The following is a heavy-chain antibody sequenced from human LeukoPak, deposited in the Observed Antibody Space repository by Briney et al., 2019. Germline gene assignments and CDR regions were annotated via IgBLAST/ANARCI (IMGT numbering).Heavy chain of an antibody. CDR2: IYYSGST. CDR3: ARSVVYDSSGYYSFFGY. CDR1: GGSISSGGYS. J-gene: IGHJ4*02. V-gene: IGHV4-31*11. Sequence: PSQTLSLTCAVSGGSISSGGYSWSWIRQPPGKGLEWIGYIYYSGSTYYNPSLKSRVTISVDTSKNQFSLKLSSVTAADTAVYYCARSVVYDSSGYYSFFGYWGQGTLVTVSS. D-gene: IGHD3-22*01.